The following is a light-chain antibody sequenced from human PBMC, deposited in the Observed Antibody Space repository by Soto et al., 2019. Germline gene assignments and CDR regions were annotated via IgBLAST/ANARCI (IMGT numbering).Light chain of an antibody. J-gene: IGKJ1*01. CDR2: RAS. CDR3: QQSYSSPMWT. Sequence: DIQMTQSPASLSASVGDRVTISCRASQTISTFLNWYQQKPGTAPRLLIYRASSVQSGVPPRFSGSRSTIHFTLTTSSLRPEDIATYYCQQSYSSPMWTFGQG. CDR1: QTISTF. V-gene: IGKV1-39*01.